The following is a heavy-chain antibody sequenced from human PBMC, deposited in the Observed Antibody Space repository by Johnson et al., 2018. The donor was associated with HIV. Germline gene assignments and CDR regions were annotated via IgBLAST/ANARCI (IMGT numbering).Heavy chain of an antibody. CDR2: ISDSGGGT. J-gene: IGHJ3*02. CDR3: ARASVTDDAFDI. D-gene: IGHD2-21*02. CDR1: GFTFSSYA. V-gene: IGHV3-23*04. Sequence: VQLVESGGGLVQPGGSLRLSCAASGFTFSSYAMSWVRQAPGKGLEWVSVISDSGGGTYYADSVKGRFTISRDNSRNTLYLQMNSLKTEDTAMYYCARASVTDDAFDIWGQGTMVTVSS.